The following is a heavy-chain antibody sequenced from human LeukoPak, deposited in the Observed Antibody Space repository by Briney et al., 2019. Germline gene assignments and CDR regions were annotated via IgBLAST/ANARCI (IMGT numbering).Heavy chain of an antibody. J-gene: IGHJ3*02. CDR3: ARDYDYYGRLNLDAFDI. V-gene: IGHV3-7*01. Sequence: GGSLRPSCAASGLTFSRHWITWFRQAPGKGLEWVANIKEDGSAKSYVDSVKGRFNISRDNAKNSLYLQMNSLRVEDTAVYYRARDYDYYGRLNLDAFDIWVQGTTVTVSS. CDR2: IKEDGSAK. CDR1: GLTFSRHW. D-gene: IGHD3-16*01.